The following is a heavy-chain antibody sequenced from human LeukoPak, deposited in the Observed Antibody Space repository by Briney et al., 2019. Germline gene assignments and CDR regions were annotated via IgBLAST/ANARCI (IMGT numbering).Heavy chain of an antibody. CDR1: GFTFGDYY. D-gene: IGHD5-12*01. V-gene: IGHV3-11*01. Sequence: GGSLRLSCAASGFTFGDYYMSWIRQAPGKGLEWISYITGTGVTIHYSDSVKGRFTISRDNAKNSLSLLMNSLRGEDTAVYYCATHGGGGYDEDDAFNIWGQGTKVTVSS. CDR2: ITGTGVTI. CDR3: ATHGGGGYDEDDAFNI. J-gene: IGHJ3*02.